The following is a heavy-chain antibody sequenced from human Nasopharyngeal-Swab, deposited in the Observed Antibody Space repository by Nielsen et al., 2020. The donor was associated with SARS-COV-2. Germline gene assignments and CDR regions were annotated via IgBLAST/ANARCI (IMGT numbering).Heavy chain of an antibody. CDR2: ISAYNGNT. D-gene: IGHD1-26*01. J-gene: IGHJ5*02. Sequence: ASVKVSCKASGYTFTSYGISWVRQAPGQGLEWMGWISAYNGNTNYAQKLQGRVTMTTDTSTSTAYMELRSLGSDDTAVYYCAREGSGSYSSWFDPWGQGTLVTVSS. CDR3: AREGSGSYSSWFDP. CDR1: GYTFTSYG. V-gene: IGHV1-18*01.